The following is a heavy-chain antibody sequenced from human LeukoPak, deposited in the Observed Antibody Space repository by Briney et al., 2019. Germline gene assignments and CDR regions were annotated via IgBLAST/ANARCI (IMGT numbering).Heavy chain of an antibody. CDR3: ARIVAAFSYYFDY. V-gene: IGHV3-11*01. J-gene: IGHJ4*02. D-gene: IGHD2-15*01. CDR2: ISSSGSTI. Sequence: GWALRLSCAASGFTFSDYYMSWIRQAPGKGLEWISYISSSGSTIYYADSVKGRFTISRDNAKNSLSLQMNSLRAEDTALYYCARIVAAFSYYFDYWGQGTLVTVSS. CDR1: GFTFSDYY.